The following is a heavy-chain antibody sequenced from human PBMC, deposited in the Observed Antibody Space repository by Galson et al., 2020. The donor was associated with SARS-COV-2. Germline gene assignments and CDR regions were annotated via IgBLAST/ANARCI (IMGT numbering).Heavy chain of an antibody. CDR3: ARQAGGTRIDP. V-gene: IGHV4-4*07. CDR1: GDSISTYY. J-gene: IGHJ5*02. D-gene: IGHD1-7*01. CDR2: IFTSGAS. Sequence: SQTLSLTCSVSGDSISTYYWTWIRQPAGKGLEWIGRIFTSGASNYNPSLRSRVTMSLDTSKSQFSLKLSFVTAADTAVYYCARQAGGTRIDPWGQGTLVTVSS.